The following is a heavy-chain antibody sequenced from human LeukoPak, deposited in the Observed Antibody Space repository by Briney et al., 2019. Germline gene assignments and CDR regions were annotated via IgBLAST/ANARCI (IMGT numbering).Heavy chain of an antibody. J-gene: IGHJ6*02. CDR1: GGSISSYY. D-gene: IGHD6-13*01. CDR2: IYTSGST. V-gene: IGHV4-4*07. CDR3: ARGVSGYSSSWYPYYYYGMDV. Sequence: PSETLSLTCTVSGGSISSYYWSWIRHPAGKGVEGIGRIYTSGSTNYNPSLKSRVTMSVDTSKNQCSLRLSSVTAADTAVYYCARGVSGYSSSWYPYYYYGMDVWGQGTTVTVSS.